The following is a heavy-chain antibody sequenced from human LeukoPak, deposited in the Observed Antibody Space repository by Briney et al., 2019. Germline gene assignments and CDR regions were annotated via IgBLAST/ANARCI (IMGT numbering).Heavy chain of an antibody. CDR1: GYSFTRNG. V-gene: IGHV1-18*04. D-gene: IGHD2-8*01. J-gene: IGHJ5*01. CDR2: ISTNSGNT. CDR3: ARDVMYAFDS. Sequence: VASVKVSCKAFGYSFTRNGISWVRQAPRQGLEWMGWISTNSGNTNYAQNLQGRVTMTTDTSASTAYMELRSLSSDDTAVYYCARDVMYAFDSWGQGTLVTVSS.